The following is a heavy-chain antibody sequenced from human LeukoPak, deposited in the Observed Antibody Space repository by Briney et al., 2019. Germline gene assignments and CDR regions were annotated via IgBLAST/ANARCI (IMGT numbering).Heavy chain of an antibody. CDR3: ARDEGDTVTTYRFDL. V-gene: IGHV3-7*01. CDR1: GFTFRSYW. Sequence: GGSLRLSCAASGFTFRSYWMSWVRQAPGKGLEWVGNIKQDGSEKSYVDSVKGRFTISRDNAKNSLYLQMNSLRAEDTAVYYCARDEGDTVTTYRFDLWGRGTLVTVSS. J-gene: IGHJ2*01. D-gene: IGHD4-17*01. CDR2: IKQDGSEK.